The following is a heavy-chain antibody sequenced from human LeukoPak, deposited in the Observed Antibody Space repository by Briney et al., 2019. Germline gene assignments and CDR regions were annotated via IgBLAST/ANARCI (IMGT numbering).Heavy chain of an antibody. J-gene: IGHJ4*02. CDR3: ARDGPTAYFDY. Sequence: GGSLRLSCAASGFTFSSNWMTWVRQAPGKGLEWVANIKEDGSEEYYVDSVKGRFTISRDNAKNSVSLQMNSLRAGDTAVYFCARDGPTAYFDYWGQGTLVTVSS. CDR1: GFTFSSNW. D-gene: IGHD5-18*01. V-gene: IGHV3-7*01. CDR2: IKEDGSEE.